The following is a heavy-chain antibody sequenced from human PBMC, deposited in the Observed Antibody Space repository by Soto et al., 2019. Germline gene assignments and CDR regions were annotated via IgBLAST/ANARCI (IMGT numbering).Heavy chain of an antibody. J-gene: IGHJ3*02. Sequence: QVQLVQSGGEVKKPGASVKVSCKASGYTFTTYGISWVRQAPGQGLEWMGWISAYNGNTSYAQKRQGRVTMPTDTSTSTAYMELRSLRSDDTAVYYCASVFFRLFAFDIWGQGTMVTVSS. CDR2: ISAYNGNT. V-gene: IGHV1-18*01. CDR3: ASVFFRLFAFDI. D-gene: IGHD3-22*01. CDR1: GYTFTTYG.